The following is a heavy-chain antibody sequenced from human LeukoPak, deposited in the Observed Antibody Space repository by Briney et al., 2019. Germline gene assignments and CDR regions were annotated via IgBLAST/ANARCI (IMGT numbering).Heavy chain of an antibody. V-gene: IGHV1-2*02. CDR1: GYPFTDYH. Sequence: ASVKVSCKASGYPFTDYHMHWVRQAPGQGLEWMGWINPTNGGTKYTQKFQGRVTMTRDTSIGTAYMELSRLTSDDTAVYYCAGAIAAADAFDYWGQGTLVTVSS. J-gene: IGHJ4*02. CDR2: INPTNGGT. CDR3: AGAIAAADAFDY. D-gene: IGHD6-25*01.